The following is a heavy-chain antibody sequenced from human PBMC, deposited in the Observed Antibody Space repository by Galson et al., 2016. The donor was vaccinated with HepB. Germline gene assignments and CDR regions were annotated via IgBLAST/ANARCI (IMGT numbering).Heavy chain of an antibody. CDR3: ASLSPAIAAAT. CDR1: GGFISSGTYS. Sequence: TLSLTCAVSGGFISSGTYSWNWIRQPPGKGLEWIGYIYHSGDTYYNPSLKSRVAISVDKSKNQFSLKLNSLTAADTAVYYCASLSPAIAAATWGRGTLVTVSS. V-gene: IGHV4-30-2*01. D-gene: IGHD6-13*01. J-gene: IGHJ5*02. CDR2: IYHSGDT.